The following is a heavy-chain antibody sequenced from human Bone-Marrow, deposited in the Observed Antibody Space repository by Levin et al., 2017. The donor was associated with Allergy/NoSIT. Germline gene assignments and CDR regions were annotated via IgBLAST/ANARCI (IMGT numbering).Heavy chain of an antibody. J-gene: IGHJ5*02. Sequence: QSGGSLRLSCAASGFTFSSYWMHWVRQAPGKGLVWVSRINSDGSSTSYADSVKGRFTISRDNAKNTLYLQMNSLRAEDTAVYYCAQGDAIYEYSSSSGFDPWGQGTLVTVSS. V-gene: IGHV3-74*01. D-gene: IGHD6-6*01. CDR3: AQGDAIYEYSSSSGFDP. CDR2: INSDGSST. CDR1: GFTFSSYW.